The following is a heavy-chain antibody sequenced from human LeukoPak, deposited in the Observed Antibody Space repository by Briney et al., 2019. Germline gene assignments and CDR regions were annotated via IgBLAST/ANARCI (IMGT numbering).Heavy chain of an antibody. D-gene: IGHD2-15*01. CDR1: GFTFSSSA. V-gene: IGHV3-33*08. CDR2: IWYDGSNK. CDR3: ARGRLYCSGGSCYWVTLDY. J-gene: IGHJ4*02. Sequence: TGGSLRLSCAASGFTFSSSAMSWVRQAPGKGLEWVAVIWYDGSNKNYADSVQGRFTISRDNSKNTLYLQMNSLRAEDTAVYYCARGRLYCSGGSCYWVTLDYWGQGTLVTVSS.